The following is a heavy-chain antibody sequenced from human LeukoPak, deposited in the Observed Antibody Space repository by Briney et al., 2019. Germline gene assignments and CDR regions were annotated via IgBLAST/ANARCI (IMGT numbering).Heavy chain of an antibody. CDR3: ARGRTVVGGVITRYFDY. D-gene: IGHD3-10*01. CDR2: INHSGST. CDR1: GGSFSGYC. J-gene: IGHJ4*02. V-gene: IGHV4-34*01. Sequence: PSETLSLTCAVYGGSFSGYCWSWIRQPPGKGLEWIGEINHSGSTNYNPSLKSRVTISVDTSKNQFSLKLSSVTAADTAVYYCARGRTVVGGVITRYFDYWGQGTLVTVSS.